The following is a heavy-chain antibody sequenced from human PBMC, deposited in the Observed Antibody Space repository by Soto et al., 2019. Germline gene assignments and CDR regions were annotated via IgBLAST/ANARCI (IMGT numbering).Heavy chain of an antibody. J-gene: IGHJ6*02. CDR3: ARDDCVVRGVSPRGGMDV. V-gene: IGHV4-30-4*01. Sequence: QVQLQESGPGLVKPSQTLSLTCTVSGGSISSGDYYWSWIRQPPGKGLEWIGYIYYSGSTYYNPSLMSRVTISVDTSKNQFSLKLSSVTAADTAVYYCARDDCVVRGVSPRGGMDVWDQGTTVTVSS. CDR1: GGSISSGDYY. D-gene: IGHD3-10*01. CDR2: IYYSGST.